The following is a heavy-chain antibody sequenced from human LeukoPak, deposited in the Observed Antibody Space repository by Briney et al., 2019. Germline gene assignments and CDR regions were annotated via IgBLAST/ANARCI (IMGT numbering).Heavy chain of an antibody. Sequence: KPSVTLSLTCTVSGGSISSYYWSWIRQPPGKGLEWIGYIYYSGSTNYNPSLKSRVTISVDTSKNQFSLKLSSVTAADTAVYYCARDRGDYGDYHGLWFDPWGQGTLVAVSS. V-gene: IGHV4-59*01. CDR3: ARDRGDYGDYHGLWFDP. CDR1: GGSISSYY. CDR2: IYYSGST. J-gene: IGHJ5*02. D-gene: IGHD4-17*01.